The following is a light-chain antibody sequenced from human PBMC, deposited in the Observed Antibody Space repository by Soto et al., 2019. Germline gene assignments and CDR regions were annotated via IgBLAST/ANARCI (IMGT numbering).Light chain of an antibody. CDR1: SSNIGAGYD. CDR3: QSYDSSPSLGV. V-gene: IGLV1-40*01. J-gene: IGLJ3*02. CDR2: GNS. Sequence: QSVLTQPPSVSGAPGQRVTISCTGSSSNIGAGYDVHWYQQLPGTAPKLLIYGNSNRPSGVPDRFSGSKSGTSASLAITGLQAEDEADYYCQSYDSSPSLGVFGGGTQLTVL.